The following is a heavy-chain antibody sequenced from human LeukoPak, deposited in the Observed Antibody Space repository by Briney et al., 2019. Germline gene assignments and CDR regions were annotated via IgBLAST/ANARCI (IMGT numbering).Heavy chain of an antibody. J-gene: IGHJ3*02. V-gene: IGHV1-24*01. Sequence: ASVKVSCKVSGYTLTELSMHWVRQAPGKGLEWMGGFDPEDGETIYAQKFQGRVTMTEDTSTDTAYMELSSLRSEDTAVYYCATTYDILTGYPYDAFDIWGQGTMVTVSS. CDR2: FDPEDGET. D-gene: IGHD3-9*01. CDR1: GYTLTELS. CDR3: ATTYDILTGYPYDAFDI.